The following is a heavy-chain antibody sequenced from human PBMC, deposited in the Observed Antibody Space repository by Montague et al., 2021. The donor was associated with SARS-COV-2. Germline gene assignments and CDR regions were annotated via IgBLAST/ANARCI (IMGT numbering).Heavy chain of an antibody. CDR2: IWYDGSNQ. Sequence: SLRLSCAASGFTFSSYDMHWVRQAPGKGLEWVAVIWYDGSNQYYXDSXKGRFTISRDNSKNTLYLQMNSLRAEDTAVSYCAREYSAPRWFGEYNRYGMDVWGQGITVTVSS. V-gene: IGHV3-33*08. CDR3: AREYSAPRWFGEYNRYGMDV. CDR1: GFTFSSYD. D-gene: IGHD3-10*01. J-gene: IGHJ6*02.